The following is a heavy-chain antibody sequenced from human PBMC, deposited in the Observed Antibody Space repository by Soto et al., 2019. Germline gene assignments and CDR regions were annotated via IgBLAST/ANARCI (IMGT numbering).Heavy chain of an antibody. D-gene: IGHD3-10*01. Sequence: SGPTLVNPTQTLTLTCTFSGFSFSTSGMCVCCIRQPPGKALEWLALIDWDDDKYYSTSLKTRLTISKDTSKNQVVLTMTNMDPVDTATYYCARIRDGSGSYYNGGDYYFDYWGQ. CDR3: ARIRDGSGSYYNGGDYYFDY. J-gene: IGHJ4*02. CDR2: IDWDDDK. CDR1: GFSFSTSGMC. V-gene: IGHV2-70*01.